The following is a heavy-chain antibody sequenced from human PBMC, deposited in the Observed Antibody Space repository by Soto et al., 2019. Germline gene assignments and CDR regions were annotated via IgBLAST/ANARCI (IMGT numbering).Heavy chain of an antibody. J-gene: IGHJ6*02. CDR1: GFTFSSYA. Sequence: SLRLSCAASGFTFSSYAMHWVRQAPGKGLEWVAVISYDESNKYYADSVKGRFTISRDNSKNTLYLQMNSLRAEDTAVYYCARDWPSGWYDPKTQYYYYYGMDVWGQGTTVTVS. CDR3: ARDWPSGWYDPKTQYYYYYGMDV. D-gene: IGHD6-19*01. V-gene: IGHV3-30-3*01. CDR2: ISYDESNK.